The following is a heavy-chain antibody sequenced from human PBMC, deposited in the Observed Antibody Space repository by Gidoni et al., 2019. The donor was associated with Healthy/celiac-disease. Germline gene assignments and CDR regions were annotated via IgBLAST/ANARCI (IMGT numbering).Heavy chain of an antibody. CDR2: IKQDGSEK. J-gene: IGHJ5*02. Sequence: EVQLVESGGGLVQPGGSLRLSCAASGFTFSSYWMSWVGQAPGKGLEWGANIKQDGSEKYYVDSVKGRFTISRDNAKNSLYLQMNSLRAEDTAVYYCARDRWEAAAGKGAWFDPWGQGTLVTVSS. CDR1: GFTFSSYW. V-gene: IGHV3-7*05. D-gene: IGHD6-13*01. CDR3: ARDRWEAAAGKGAWFDP.